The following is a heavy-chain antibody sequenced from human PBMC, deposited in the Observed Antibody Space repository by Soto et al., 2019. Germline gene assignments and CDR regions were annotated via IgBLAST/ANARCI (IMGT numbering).Heavy chain of an antibody. V-gene: IGHV3-30*18. D-gene: IGHD1-1*01. CDR1: GFTFSYYH. CDR2: ISNDGTYK. CDR3: AKAPSTTRDHYFIMDV. Sequence: QVQLVESGGGVVRPGGSLRLSCAASGFTFSYYHIHWFRQAPGKGLEWLTVISNDGTYKYYADSVKGRFTISRDNSKNTLYLQMAGLRAEDTAVYYCAKAPSTTRDHYFIMDVWGQGTTVTVSS. J-gene: IGHJ6*02.